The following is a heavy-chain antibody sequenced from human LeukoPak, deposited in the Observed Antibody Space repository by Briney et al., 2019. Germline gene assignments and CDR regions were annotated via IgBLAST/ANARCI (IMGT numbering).Heavy chain of an antibody. CDR1: GLTFGTIA. CDR2: LGGSGGST. Sequence: GGSWSSSCAAFGLTFGTIAMGWVGRAQGRGWGGVQSLGGSGGSTYYADSVKGRFTISRDNSKNTLYLQMNSLRAEDTAVYYCAKVETAAAATLRGFDYWGQGTLVTVSS. J-gene: IGHJ4*02. V-gene: IGHV3-23*01. D-gene: IGHD6-13*01. CDR3: AKVETAAAATLRGFDY.